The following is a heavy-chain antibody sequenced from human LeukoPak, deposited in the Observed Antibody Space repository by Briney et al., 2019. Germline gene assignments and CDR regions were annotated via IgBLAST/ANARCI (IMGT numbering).Heavy chain of an antibody. J-gene: IGHJ4*02. V-gene: IGHV1-46*01. CDR1: GYXFTTYK. Sequence: ASVKVSCKASGYXFTTYKIHWVRQAPGQGLEWMGIINPNDETTSHARKFQGRVTMTTDTSTSTVYMELSSLSSEDTALYYCARDSRHWSVDYWGQGTLVTVSS. CDR3: ARDSRHWSVDY. CDR2: INPNDETT. D-gene: IGHD2-2*01.